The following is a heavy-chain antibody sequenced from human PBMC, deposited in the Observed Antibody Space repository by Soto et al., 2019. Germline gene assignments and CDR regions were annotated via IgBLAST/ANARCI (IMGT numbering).Heavy chain of an antibody. V-gene: IGHV3-30*18. J-gene: IGHJ4*02. Sequence: QVQLVESGGGVVQPGKSLRLSCVASGLTFSSLDMHWVRQAPGKGLEWVAVISYDGSNKYYADSVKGRFSVSRDNSKNALFLQMNNLRSEDTAVYYCAKPHSTVVTIAFDYWGQGTLVTVSS. CDR3: AKPHSTVVTIAFDY. CDR1: GLTFSSLD. D-gene: IGHD4-17*01. CDR2: ISYDGSNK.